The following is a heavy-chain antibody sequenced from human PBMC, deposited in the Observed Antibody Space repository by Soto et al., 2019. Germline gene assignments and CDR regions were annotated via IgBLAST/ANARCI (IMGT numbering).Heavy chain of an antibody. D-gene: IGHD3-10*01. J-gene: IGHJ4*02. CDR1: GGAISSDSYY. CDR3: AREPLGGSVGFDF. CDR2: IWHSGST. V-gene: IGHV4-39*02. Sequence: QLQLQGSGPGLVKPSETLSLTCTVSGGAISSDSYYWGWIRQPPGKGLEWIGSIWHSGSTFYNPSLRSRATISVATSKQQFSLRLTPVTAADTAVYYCAREPLGGSVGFDFWGQGTLVTVSS.